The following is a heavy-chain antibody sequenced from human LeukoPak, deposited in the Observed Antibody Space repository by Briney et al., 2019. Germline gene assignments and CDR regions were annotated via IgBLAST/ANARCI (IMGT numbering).Heavy chain of an antibody. CDR2: IYYSGST. Sequence: PSETLSLTCTVSGGSISSSSYYWGWIRQPPGKGLEWIVSIYYSGSTYYNPSRKSRVTISVDTSKNQFSLKLSSVTAADTAVYYCARLAYYDSSGYHYYFDYWGQGTLVTVSS. J-gene: IGHJ4*02. V-gene: IGHV4-39*01. CDR1: GGSISSSSYY. D-gene: IGHD3-22*01. CDR3: ARLAYYDSSGYHYYFDY.